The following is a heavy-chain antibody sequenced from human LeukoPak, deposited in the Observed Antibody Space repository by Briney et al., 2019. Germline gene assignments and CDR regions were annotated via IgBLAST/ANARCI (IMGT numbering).Heavy chain of an antibody. CDR1: GGSISSSSYY. Sequence: SETLSLTCTVSGGSISSSSYYWGWIRQPPGKGLEWIGSIYYSGSTYYNPSLKSRVTISVDTSKNQFSLKLSSVTAADTAVYYCAREPTRGYSYGLLRARYYFDYWGQGTLVTVSS. CDR3: AREPTRGYSYGLLRARYYFDY. J-gene: IGHJ4*02. CDR2: IYYSGST. D-gene: IGHD5-18*01. V-gene: IGHV4-39*07.